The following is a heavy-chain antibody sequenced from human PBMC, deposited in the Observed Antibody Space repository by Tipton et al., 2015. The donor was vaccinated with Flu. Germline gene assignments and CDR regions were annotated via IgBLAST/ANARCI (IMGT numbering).Heavy chain of an antibody. CDR1: DDSISSGRYY. CDR3: ARDAGDFGGNPLAFDI. CDR2: LYYSGST. J-gene: IGHJ3*02. Sequence: LRLSCTVSDDSISSGRYYWGWIRQPPGKGLEWIANLYYSGSTYYNPSLKSRVTISMDTSKSHFFLRLTFVTAADTAVYYCARDAGDFGGNPLAFDIWGQGTMVTVSS. V-gene: IGHV4-39*07. D-gene: IGHD4-23*01.